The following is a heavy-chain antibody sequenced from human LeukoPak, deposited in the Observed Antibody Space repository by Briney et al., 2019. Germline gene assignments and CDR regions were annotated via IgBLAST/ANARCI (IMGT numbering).Heavy chain of an antibody. CDR1: GFTFSSEA. V-gene: IGHV3-23*01. D-gene: IGHD2-15*01. CDR3: AKDRGRTWVQVAN. CDR2: ISGSGGST. J-gene: IGHJ4*02. Sequence: QPGGSLRLSCIATGFTFSSEAMGWVRQAPGKGLDWASGISGSGGSTYYADSVKGRFTISRDNSKNTLYLQMNSLRVEDTAVYYCAKDRGRTWVQVANWGQGTLVTVSS.